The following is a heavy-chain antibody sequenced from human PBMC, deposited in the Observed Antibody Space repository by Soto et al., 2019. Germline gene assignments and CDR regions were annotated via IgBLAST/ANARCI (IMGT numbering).Heavy chain of an antibody. CDR2: ISYDGSNK. D-gene: IGHD3-16*01. Sequence: QVQLVESGGGVVQPGRSLRLSCAASGFTFSSYGMHWVRQAPGKGLEWVAVISYDGSNKYYADSVKGRFTISRDNSKNTLYLQINSMRAEDTAVYYCAKAQTGRATFDYWGQGTLVTVSS. J-gene: IGHJ4*02. CDR1: GFTFSSYG. CDR3: AKAQTGRATFDY. V-gene: IGHV3-30*18.